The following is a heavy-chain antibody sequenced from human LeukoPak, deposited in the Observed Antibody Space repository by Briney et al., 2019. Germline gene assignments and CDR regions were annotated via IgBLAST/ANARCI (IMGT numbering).Heavy chain of an antibody. Sequence: ASVKVSCKASGYTFTSYYMHWVRQAPGQGLEWMGWINPNSGGTNYAQKFQGRVTMTRDTSISTAYMELSRLRSDDTAVYYCARDDYYDSSGYRDWGQGTLVTVSS. CDR1: GYTFTSYY. J-gene: IGHJ4*02. V-gene: IGHV1-2*02. CDR3: ARDDYYDSSGYRD. D-gene: IGHD3-22*01. CDR2: INPNSGGT.